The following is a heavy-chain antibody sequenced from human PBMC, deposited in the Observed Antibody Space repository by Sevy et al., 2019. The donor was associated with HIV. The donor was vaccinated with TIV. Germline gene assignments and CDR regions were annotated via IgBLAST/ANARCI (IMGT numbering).Heavy chain of an antibody. V-gene: IGHV3-33*01. CDR1: GFTFSNYG. Sequence: VGSLRLSCAASGFTFSNYGIHWVRQPPGKGLEWVAVIWSDGNKKYYADSVKGRFTISRDNSKNTLFLQMNSLRAEDTAVYYCARGPLRYCTSTSCYEGDYYYYGMDVWGQGTTVTVSS. CDR3: ARGPLRYCTSTSCYEGDYYYYGMDV. D-gene: IGHD2-2*01. J-gene: IGHJ6*02. CDR2: IWSDGNKK.